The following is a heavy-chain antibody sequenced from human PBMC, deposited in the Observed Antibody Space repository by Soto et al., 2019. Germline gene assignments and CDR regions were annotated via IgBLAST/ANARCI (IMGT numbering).Heavy chain of an antibody. CDR1: GFTFSSHW. V-gene: IGHV3-7*05. D-gene: IGHD6-19*01. CDR2: LKQDGSEK. CDR3: ARDSGWYRFDY. Sequence: GGSLRLSCAASGFTFSSHWMGWVRQAPGKGLEWVAILKQDGSEKYYVDSVKGRLTISRDNAKNSLYLQMHSLRAEDTAVYYCARDSGWYRFDYWGQGTLVTVSS. J-gene: IGHJ4*02.